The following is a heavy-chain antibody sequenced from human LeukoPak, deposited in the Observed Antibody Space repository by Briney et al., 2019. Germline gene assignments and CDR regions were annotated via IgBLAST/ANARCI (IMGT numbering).Heavy chain of an antibody. CDR2: IYYSGST. J-gene: IGHJ5*02. CDR1: GGSISSGGYY. V-gene: IGHV4-31*03. D-gene: IGHD2-2*01. CDR3: ARDGEGQLEYNWFDP. Sequence: SETLSLTCTVSGGSISSGGYYWSWLRQHPGKGLEWIGYIYYSGSTYYNPSLKSRVTISVDTSKNQFSLKLSSVTAADTAVYYCARDGEGQLEYNWFDPWGQGTLVTVSS.